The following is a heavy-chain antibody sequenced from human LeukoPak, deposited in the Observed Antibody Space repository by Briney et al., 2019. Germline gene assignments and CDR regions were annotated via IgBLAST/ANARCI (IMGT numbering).Heavy chain of an antibody. Sequence: PSETLSLTCAVYGGSFSGYYWSWIRQPPGKGLEWIGEINHSGSTNYNPSLKSRVTISVDTSKNQFSLKLSSVTAADTAVYYCASITLGAGSWGQGTMVTVSS. CDR3: ASITLGAGS. D-gene: IGHD3-10*01. CDR1: GGSFSGYY. V-gene: IGHV4-34*01. J-gene: IGHJ3*01. CDR2: INHSGST.